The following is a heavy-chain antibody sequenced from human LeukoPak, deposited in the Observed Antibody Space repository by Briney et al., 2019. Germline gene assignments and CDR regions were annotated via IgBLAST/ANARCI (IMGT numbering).Heavy chain of an antibody. J-gene: IGHJ6*03. Sequence: ASVKVSCKASGGTFSSYAISWVRQAPGQGLEWMGRIIPIFGTANYAQKFQGRVTITTDESTSTAYMELSSLRSEDTAVYYCARREAAVAVPYYYYYYMDVWGKGTTLTVSS. D-gene: IGHD6-13*01. CDR3: ARREAAVAVPYYYYYYMDV. CDR1: GGTFSSYA. CDR2: IIPIFGTA. V-gene: IGHV1-69*05.